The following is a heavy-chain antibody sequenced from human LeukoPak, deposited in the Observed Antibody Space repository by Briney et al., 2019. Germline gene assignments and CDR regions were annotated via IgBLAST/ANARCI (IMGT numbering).Heavy chain of an antibody. CDR2: ISSSSSTI. J-gene: IGHJ3*02. Sequence: EGSLRLSCAASGFTFSCYSMNWVRQAPGKGLEWVSYISSSSSTIYYADSVKGRFTISRDNAKNSLYLQMNSLRAEDTAVYYCARSIAGDDAFDIWGQGTMVTVSS. CDR1: GFTFSCYS. CDR3: ARSIAGDDAFDI. V-gene: IGHV3-48*01. D-gene: IGHD6-6*01.